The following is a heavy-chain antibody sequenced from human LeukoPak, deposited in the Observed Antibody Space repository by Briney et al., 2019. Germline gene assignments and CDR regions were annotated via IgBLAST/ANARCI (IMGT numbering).Heavy chain of an antibody. CDR3: ASLGQVVPAATSDY. Sequence: ASETLSLTCTVFGGSFTDYFWTWIRHSPGKGLEWIGEINDYTGDSKYNPSLNSRVSISLEKSRNQLSLELSSVTAADTAVYYCASLGQVVPAATSDYWGQGTPVTVSS. D-gene: IGHD2-2*01. J-gene: IGHJ4*02. CDR1: GGSFTDYF. CDR2: INDYTGDS. V-gene: IGHV4-34*01.